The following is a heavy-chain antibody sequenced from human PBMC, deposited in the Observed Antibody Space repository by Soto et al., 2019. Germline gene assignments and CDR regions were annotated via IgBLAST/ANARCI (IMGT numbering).Heavy chain of an antibody. Sequence: PGGSLRLSCAASGFTFSNYAMNWVRQAPGKGLEWVAIISYNGGRTNYVESVKGRFTISRDNSKNTLFLQVNSLRAEDTAVYYCSTRDDSSGYQAPDIWGQGTMVTVSS. CDR2: ISYNGGRT. D-gene: IGHD3-22*01. V-gene: IGHV3-23*01. J-gene: IGHJ3*02. CDR1: GFTFSNYA. CDR3: STRDDSSGYQAPDI.